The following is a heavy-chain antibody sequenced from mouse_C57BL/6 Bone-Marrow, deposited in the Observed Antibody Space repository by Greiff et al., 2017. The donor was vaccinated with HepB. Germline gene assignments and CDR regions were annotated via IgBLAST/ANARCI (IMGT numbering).Heavy chain of an antibody. J-gene: IGHJ4*01. V-gene: IGHV14-2*01. Sequence: EVQLQHSGAELVKPGASVKLSCPASGFNIKDYYMHWVKQRTEQGLEWIGRIDPEDGETKYAPKFQGKATITADTPSNTAYMQLSSLTSEDTAVYYCASSYGYDRVYAMDYWGQGTSVTVSS. CDR1: GFNIKDYY. D-gene: IGHD2-2*01. CDR3: ASSYGYDRVYAMDY. CDR2: IDPEDGET.